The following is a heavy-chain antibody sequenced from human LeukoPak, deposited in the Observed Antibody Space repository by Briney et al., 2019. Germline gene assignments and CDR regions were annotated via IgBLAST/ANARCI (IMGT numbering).Heavy chain of an antibody. CDR2: IYYSGST. D-gene: IGHD6-13*01. J-gene: IGHJ6*03. CDR1: GGSISSSSYY. Sequence: PSETLSLTCTVSGGSISSSSYYWGWIRQPPGKGLEWIGSIYYSGSTYYNPSLKSRVTISVDTSKNQFSLKLSSVTAADTAVYYCAREQQPDIFDYYYMDVWGKGTTVTVSS. V-gene: IGHV4-39*07. CDR3: AREQQPDIFDYYYMDV.